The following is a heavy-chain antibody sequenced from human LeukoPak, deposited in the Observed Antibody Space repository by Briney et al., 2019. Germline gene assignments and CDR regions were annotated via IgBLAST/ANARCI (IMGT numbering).Heavy chain of an antibody. CDR2: ITGSGVST. CDR3: VKDPFYY. CDR1: GFTFSSYG. Sequence: PGGSLRLSCAASSGFTFSSYGVSWVRQAPGKGLEWVSGITGSGVSTYYADSVKGRFAISRDNSKNTLYLQMSSLRTEDTAVYYCVKDPFYYWGQGTLVTVSS. J-gene: IGHJ4*02. V-gene: IGHV3-23*01. D-gene: IGHD3-10*01.